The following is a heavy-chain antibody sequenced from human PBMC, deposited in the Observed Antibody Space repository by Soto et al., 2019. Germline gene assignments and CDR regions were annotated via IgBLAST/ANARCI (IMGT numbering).Heavy chain of an antibody. CDR2: ISAYNGNT. J-gene: IGHJ4*02. Sequence: QVQLVQSGAEVKKPGASVKVSCKASGYTFTSYGISWVRQAPGQGLEWMGWISAYNGNTNYAQKLQGSVTLTKDTSTSTAYMELRSLRSDATAVYYCASDWAAAGPFDYWGQGTLVTVSS. CDR3: ASDWAAAGPFDY. CDR1: GYTFTSYG. V-gene: IGHV1-18*01. D-gene: IGHD6-13*01.